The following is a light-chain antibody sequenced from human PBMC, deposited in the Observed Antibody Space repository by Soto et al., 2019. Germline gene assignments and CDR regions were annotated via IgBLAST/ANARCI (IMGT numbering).Light chain of an antibody. CDR1: QSVSSSY. V-gene: IGKV3D-20*02. J-gene: IGKJ1*01. CDR2: GAS. CDR3: QQRSNWPRT. Sequence: EIVLPKSPGPLSLSPGERATLSCRASQSVSSSYLAWYQQKPGQAPRLLIYGASSRASGIPARFSGSGSGTDFTLTISSLEPEDFAVYYCQQRSNWPRTFGQGTKVDIK.